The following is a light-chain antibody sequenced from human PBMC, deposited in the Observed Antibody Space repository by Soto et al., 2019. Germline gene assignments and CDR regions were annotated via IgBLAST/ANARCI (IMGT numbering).Light chain of an antibody. CDR2: SNN. J-gene: IGLJ1*01. CDR1: SSNIGSNT. CDR3: AAWDDRLNGYV. V-gene: IGLV1-44*01. Sequence: QSVLTQPPSASGTPGQRVTISCSGSSSNIGSNTVNWYQQLPGTAPKLLIYSNNQRPSVVPDRFSGSKSGTSASLAISGLQSEDEAYFYCAAWDDRLNGYVFGTGTKLTVL.